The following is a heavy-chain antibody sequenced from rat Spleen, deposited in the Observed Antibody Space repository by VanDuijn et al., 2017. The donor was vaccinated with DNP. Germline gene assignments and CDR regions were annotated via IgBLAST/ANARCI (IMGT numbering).Heavy chain of an antibody. D-gene: IGHD1-4*01. CDR2: ISPSGGGT. CDR1: GFTFSDYY. CDR3: ARGNYPGINTFDY. J-gene: IGHJ2*01. Sequence: EVQLVESGGGLVQPGRSLKLSCAASGFTFSDYYMAWVRQAPTKGLEWVTSISPSGGGTYYRDSVKGRFTISRDNADHTLYLQMNSLRSEDTATYYCARGNYPGINTFDYWGQGVMVTVSS. V-gene: IGHV5-25*01.